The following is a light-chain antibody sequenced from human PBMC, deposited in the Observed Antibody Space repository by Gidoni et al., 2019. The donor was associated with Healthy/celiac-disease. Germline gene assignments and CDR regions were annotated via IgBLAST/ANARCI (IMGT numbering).Light chain of an antibody. J-gene: IGKJ1*01. Sequence: EIVLTQSPGTLSLSPGERATLSCRASQSVSSSYLAWDQQKPGQAPRLLIYGASSRATGIPDRFSGSGSGTDVTITSSRLEPEDFAVYYCQQYGSSPRTFGQGTKVEIK. CDR2: GAS. CDR1: QSVSSSY. CDR3: QQYGSSPRT. V-gene: IGKV3-20*01.